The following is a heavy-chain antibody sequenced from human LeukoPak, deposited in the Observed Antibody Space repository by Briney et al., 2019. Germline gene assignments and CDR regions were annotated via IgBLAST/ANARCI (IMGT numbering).Heavy chain of an antibody. D-gene: IGHD1-26*01. J-gene: IGHJ4*02. CDR1: GFTFTSYA. CDR3: AKAHGGSYHSGID. V-gene: IGHV3-23*01. Sequence: GGSLRLTCAASGFTFTSYAMNWVRQAPGKGLEWVSGISGSGGSTYYADSVKGRFSISRDNFKNTLYLQLNSLRFEDTAVYYCAKAHGGSYHSGIDWGQGTLVIVSS. CDR2: ISGSGGST.